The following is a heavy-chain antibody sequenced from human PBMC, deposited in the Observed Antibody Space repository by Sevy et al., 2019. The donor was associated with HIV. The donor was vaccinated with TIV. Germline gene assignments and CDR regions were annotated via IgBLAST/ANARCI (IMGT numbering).Heavy chain of an antibody. V-gene: IGHV3-30-3*01. D-gene: IGHD3-22*01. J-gene: IGHJ3*01. CDR3: ARENYYDSTSLGSFDV. CDR1: GFIFSNYA. Sequence: GGSLRLSCAASGFIFSNYAMTWVRQAPGRGLELLAIISADGGVKYYADSVKGRFTISRDNSDNTLSLQMNSLRTEESALYYCARENYYDSTSLGSFDVWGQGTMVTVSS. CDR2: ISADGGVK.